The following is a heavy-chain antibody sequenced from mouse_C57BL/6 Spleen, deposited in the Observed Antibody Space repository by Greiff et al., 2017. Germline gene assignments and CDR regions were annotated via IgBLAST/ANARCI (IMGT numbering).Heavy chain of an antibody. D-gene: IGHD1-1*01. CDR1: GYSFTGYY. J-gene: IGHJ4*01. CDR3: AKNYDGDYAMDY. V-gene: IGHV1-42*01. CDR2: INPSTGGT. Sequence: VQLKQSGPELVKPGASVKISCKASGYSFTGYYMNWVKQSPEKSLEWIGEINPSTGGTTYNQKFKAKATLTVDKSSSTAYMQLKSLTSEDSAVYYCAKNYDGDYAMDYWGQGTSVTVSS.